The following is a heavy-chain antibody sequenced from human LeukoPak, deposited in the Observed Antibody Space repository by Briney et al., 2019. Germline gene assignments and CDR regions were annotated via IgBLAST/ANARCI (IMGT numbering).Heavy chain of an antibody. D-gene: IGHD4-11*01. J-gene: IGHJ4*02. CDR1: GGSISSHY. CDR3: ARVATVTTGTFDY. Sequence: SETLSLTCTVSGGSISSHYWSWIRQPPGKGLEWIGYIYFSGSTNYNPSLKSRVTISVDTSKNQFSLKLSSVTAADTAVYYCARVATVTTGTFDYWGQGTLVTVSS. V-gene: IGHV4-59*08. CDR2: IYFSGST.